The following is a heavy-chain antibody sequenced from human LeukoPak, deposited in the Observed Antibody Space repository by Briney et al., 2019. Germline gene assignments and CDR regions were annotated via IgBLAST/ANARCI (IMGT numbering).Heavy chain of an antibody. Sequence: ASVKVSCKASGYTFTSYYMHWVRQAPGQGLEWMGWINPNSGGTNYAQKFQGRVTMTRDTSISTAYMELSRLRSDDTAVYYCARDGIIQLWSRREGNYAFDIWGQGTMVTVSS. CDR2: INPNSGGT. V-gene: IGHV1-2*02. J-gene: IGHJ3*02. CDR1: GYTFTSYY. D-gene: IGHD5-18*01. CDR3: ARDGIIQLWSRREGNYAFDI.